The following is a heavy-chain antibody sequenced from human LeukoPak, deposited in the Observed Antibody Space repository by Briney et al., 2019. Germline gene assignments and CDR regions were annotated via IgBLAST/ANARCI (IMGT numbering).Heavy chain of an antibody. Sequence: PGGSLRLSCAASGITFSNVWMSWVRQAPGKGLEWVGLIKKKTDGGATGYAAPVEGRFTISRDDSRNTLYLQMNSLKAEDTALYYRVSGWAAADYWGQGTPVTVSS. CDR3: VSGWAAADY. V-gene: IGHV3-15*01. CDR1: GITFSNVW. CDR2: IKKKTDGGAT. D-gene: IGHD6-13*01. J-gene: IGHJ4*02.